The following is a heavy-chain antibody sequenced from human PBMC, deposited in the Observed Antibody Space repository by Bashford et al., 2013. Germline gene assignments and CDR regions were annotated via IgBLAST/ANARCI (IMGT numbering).Heavy chain of an antibody. CDR2: IYTSGST. CDR1: GDSISSANYY. J-gene: IGHJ5*02. Sequence: SETLSLTCTVSGDSISSANYYWSWVRQPAGKGLEWIGRIYTSGSTNYNPSLKSRVTMSVDTSKNQFSLKLSSVTAADTAVYYCARSRYDSFWYVDSWGQGTLVTVSS. D-gene: IGHD6-19*01. CDR3: ARSRYDSFWYVDS. V-gene: IGHV4-61*02.